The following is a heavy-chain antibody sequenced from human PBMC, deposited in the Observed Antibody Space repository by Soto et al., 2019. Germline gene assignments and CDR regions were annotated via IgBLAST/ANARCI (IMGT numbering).Heavy chain of an antibody. CDR1: GFTFSNAW. J-gene: IGHJ6*02. V-gene: IGHV3-15*01. CDR2: IKSKTDGGTT. D-gene: IGHD3-3*01. Sequence: GGSLRLSCAASGFTFSNAWMSWVRQAPGKGLEWVGRIKSKTDGGTTDYAAPVKGRVTISRDDSKNTLDLQMNSLKTEDTAVYYCTTSVGDDFWSGYTNYYCYGMDVWGQGTTVTVSS. CDR3: TTSVGDDFWSGYTNYYCYGMDV.